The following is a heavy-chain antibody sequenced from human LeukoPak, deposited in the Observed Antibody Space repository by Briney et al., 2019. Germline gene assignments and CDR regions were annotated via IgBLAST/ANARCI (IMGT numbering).Heavy chain of an antibody. Sequence: ASVKVSCKASGGTFISYAISWVRQAPGQGLEWMGGIIPIFGTANYAQKFQGRVTITADESTSTAYMELSSLRSEDTAVYYCARSYGGNPGELDYWGQGTLVTVSS. V-gene: IGHV1-69*13. CDR3: ARSYGGNPGELDY. CDR2: IIPIFGTA. D-gene: IGHD4-23*01. CDR1: GGTFISYA. J-gene: IGHJ4*02.